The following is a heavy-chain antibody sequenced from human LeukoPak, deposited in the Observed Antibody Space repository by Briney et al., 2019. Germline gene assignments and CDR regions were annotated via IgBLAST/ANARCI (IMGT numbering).Heavy chain of an antibody. CDR1: GGSISSNPYY. Sequence: PSETLSLTCTVSGGSISSNPYYWGWIRQPPGKGLEWIGSTFFNGTTFYNPSLKSRVTMSIDTSKNQISLKVTSVTAADTAVYYCARDRDGYTYGYDYWGQGTLVTVSS. CDR2: TFFNGTT. V-gene: IGHV4-39*07. CDR3: ARDRDGYTYGYDY. J-gene: IGHJ4*02. D-gene: IGHD5-18*01.